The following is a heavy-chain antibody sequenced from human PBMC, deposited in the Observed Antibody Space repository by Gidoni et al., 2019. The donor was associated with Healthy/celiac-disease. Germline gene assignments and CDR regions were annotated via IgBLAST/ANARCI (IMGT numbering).Heavy chain of an antibody. CDR3: ARVLYYYGSGFDY. V-gene: IGHV3-48*03. J-gene: IGHJ4*02. CDR1: GFTFSSYE. Sequence: EVQLLESGGGLVQPGGSLRLSCASSGFTFSSYEMNWVRQAPGKGLEWVSYISSSGSTIYYADSVKGRFTISRDNAKNSLYLQMNSLRAEDTAVYYCARVLYYYGSGFDYWGQGTLVTVSS. D-gene: IGHD3-10*01. CDR2: ISSSGSTI.